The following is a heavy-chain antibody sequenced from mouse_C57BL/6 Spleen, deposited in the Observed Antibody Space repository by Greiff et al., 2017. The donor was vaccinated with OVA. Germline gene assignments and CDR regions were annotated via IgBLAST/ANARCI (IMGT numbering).Heavy chain of an antibody. CDR2: ISYDGSN. CDR1: GYSITSGYY. Sequence: DVKLQESGPGLVKPSQSLSLTCSVTGYSITSGYYWNWIRQFPGNKLEWMGYISYDGSNNYNPSLKNRISITRDTSKNQFFLKLNSVTTEDTATYYCARDLRRAFAYWGQGTLVTVSA. V-gene: IGHV3-6*01. J-gene: IGHJ3*01. CDR3: ARDLRRAFAY. D-gene: IGHD2-12*01.